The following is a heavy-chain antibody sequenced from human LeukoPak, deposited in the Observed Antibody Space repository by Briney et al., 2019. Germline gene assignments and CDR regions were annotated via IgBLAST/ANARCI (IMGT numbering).Heavy chain of an antibody. CDR3: ARGAGYYDSSASIDY. J-gene: IGHJ4*02. Sequence: ASVKVSCKASGYTFTSFYMYWVRQAPRQGLEWMGIINPSGGSTSYAQKFQGRLTMTRDTSTSTAYMELSSLRSEDTAVYYCARGAGYYDSSASIDYWGQGTLVTVSS. D-gene: IGHD3-22*01. CDR1: GYTFTSFY. V-gene: IGHV1-46*01. CDR2: INPSGGST.